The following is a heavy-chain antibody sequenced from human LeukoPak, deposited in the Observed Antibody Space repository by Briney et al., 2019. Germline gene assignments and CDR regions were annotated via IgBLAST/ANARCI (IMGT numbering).Heavy chain of an antibody. CDR2: INSDGSST. CDR3: STGSGHAFDI. D-gene: IGHD3-10*01. J-gene: IGHJ3*02. V-gene: IGHV3-74*01. Sequence: GGSLRLSCAASGFTFSSYWMHWVRQVPGKGLVWVSRINSDGSSTSYADSVKGRFTISRDNAKDALYVQMNSLRAEDTAVYYCSTGSGHAFDIWGRGTMVTVSS. CDR1: GFTFSSYW.